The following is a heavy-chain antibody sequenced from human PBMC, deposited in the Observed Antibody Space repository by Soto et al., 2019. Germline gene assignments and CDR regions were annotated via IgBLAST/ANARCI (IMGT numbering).Heavy chain of an antibody. D-gene: IGHD6-19*01. Sequence: GASVKVSCKASGGTFSSYAMSWVRQRPGQGLEWMGGIMPIIGTANYAQKFQGRVTITADESTSTAYMELSSLRSEDTAVYYCASSSGWYFLYYYGMDVWGQGTTVTVS. CDR2: IMPIIGTA. J-gene: IGHJ6*02. V-gene: IGHV1-69*13. CDR1: GGTFSSYA. CDR3: ASSSGWYFLYYYGMDV.